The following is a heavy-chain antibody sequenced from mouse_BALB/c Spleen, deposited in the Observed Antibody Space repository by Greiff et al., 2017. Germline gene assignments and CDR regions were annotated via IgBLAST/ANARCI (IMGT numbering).Heavy chain of an antibody. J-gene: IGHJ4*01. D-gene: IGHD2-4*01. Sequence: VQLQQPGAELVKPGASVKLSCTASGFYIKDSYMHWVKQRPEQGLEWIGRIDPANSNTKYDPKFQGKATITADKSSNTAYLQLSSLTSEDTAVYYCARSTMSTSYAMDYWGQGTSVTVSS. CDR1: GFYIKDSY. V-gene: IGHV14-3*02. CDR2: IDPANSNT. CDR3: ARSTMSTSYAMDY.